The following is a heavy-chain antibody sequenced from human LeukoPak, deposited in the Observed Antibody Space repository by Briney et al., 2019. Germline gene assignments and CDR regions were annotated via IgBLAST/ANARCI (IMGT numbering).Heavy chain of an antibody. J-gene: IGHJ4*02. CDR3: ARDRASAGTGGAY. CDR2: ISSYNGNT. Sequence: ASVKVSCKASGYTFTYHGFSWVRQAPGQGLEWMGWISSYNGNTNYLEKFQGRLTMTTDTSTSTTYMELRSLTSDDTAVYYCARDRASAGTGGAYWGQGSLVTISS. D-gene: IGHD6-13*01. CDR1: GYTFTYHG. V-gene: IGHV1-18*01.